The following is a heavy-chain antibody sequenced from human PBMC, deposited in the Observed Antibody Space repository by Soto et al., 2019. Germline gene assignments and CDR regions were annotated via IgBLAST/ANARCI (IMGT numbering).Heavy chain of an antibody. CDR3: ARALWIGYCSSTSCHPFDY. Sequence: QVQLVQSGAEVKKPGSSVKVSCKASGGTFSSYAISWLRQAPGHGLEWMGGIIPIVGTANYAQKFQGRVTITAEESTSTAYMELSSLRSEDTAVYYCARALWIGYCSSTSCHPFDYWGQGTLVTVSS. CDR2: IIPIVGTA. J-gene: IGHJ4*02. V-gene: IGHV1-69*01. D-gene: IGHD2-2*01. CDR1: GGTFSSYA.